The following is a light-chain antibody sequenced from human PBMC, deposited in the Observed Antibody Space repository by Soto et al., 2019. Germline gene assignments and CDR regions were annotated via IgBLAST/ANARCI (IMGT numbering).Light chain of an antibody. CDR2: GNS. V-gene: IGLV1-40*01. J-gene: IGLJ1*01. CDR1: SSNIGAGYD. Sequence: QAVVTQPPSVSGAPGQRVTISCTGGSSNIGAGYDVHWYQQLPGTAPKVLIYGNSNRPSGVSDRFSGSKSGTSASLAITGLQAEDEADYYCQSYDSSLSGSYVFGTGTKLTVL. CDR3: QSYDSSLSGSYV.